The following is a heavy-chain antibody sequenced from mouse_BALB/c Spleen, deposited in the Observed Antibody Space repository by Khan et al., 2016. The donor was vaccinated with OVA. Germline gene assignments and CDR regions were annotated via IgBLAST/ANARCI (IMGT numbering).Heavy chain of an antibody. J-gene: IGHJ3*01. Sequence: VQLKESGGGLVKPGGSLKLSCEVSGFAFNSYDMSWVRQTPEKRLEWVATISSTGTYTYYPDSVKGRFIISRDTARNTLYLQMSSLRSEDTALYYCTRPSYYGNPWFTYWGQGTLVTVSA. CDR1: GFAFNSYD. D-gene: IGHD2-10*01. V-gene: IGHV5-9*02. CDR3: TRPSYYGNPWFTY. CDR2: ISSTGTYT.